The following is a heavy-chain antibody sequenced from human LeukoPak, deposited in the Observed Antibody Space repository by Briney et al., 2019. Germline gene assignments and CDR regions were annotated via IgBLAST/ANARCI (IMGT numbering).Heavy chain of an antibody. Sequence: SETLSLTCTVSGGSISTYYWSWIRQPPGKGLEWIGFISFSGSTNYNPSLKSRVTISIDTSKNQFSLKLSSVTAADTAVYYCARDRGDTAKAHPFDYWGQGTLVTVSS. CDR3: ARDRGDTAKAHPFDY. D-gene: IGHD5-18*01. J-gene: IGHJ4*02. CDR2: ISFSGST. CDR1: GGSISTYY. V-gene: IGHV4-59*01.